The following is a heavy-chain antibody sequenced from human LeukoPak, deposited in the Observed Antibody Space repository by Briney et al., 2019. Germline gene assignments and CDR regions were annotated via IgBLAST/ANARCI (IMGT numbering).Heavy chain of an antibody. CDR3: ERPYYYDSSGYRGGDY. D-gene: IGHD3-22*01. Sequence: PGGSLRLSCAASGFTFSSYEMNWVRQAPGKGLEWVSYISSSGSTIYYADSVKGRFTISRDNSKNTLYLQMNSLRAEDTAVYYCERPYYYDSSGYRGGDYWGQGTLVTVSS. J-gene: IGHJ4*02. CDR1: GFTFSSYE. CDR2: ISSSGSTI. V-gene: IGHV3-48*03.